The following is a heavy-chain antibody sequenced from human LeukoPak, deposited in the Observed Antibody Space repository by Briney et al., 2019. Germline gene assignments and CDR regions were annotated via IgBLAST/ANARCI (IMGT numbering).Heavy chain of an antibody. J-gene: IGHJ4*02. CDR3: ARRRQGVFDY. CDR2: IYYSGST. V-gene: IGHV4-61*02. CDR1: GGSISSGSYY. Sequence: SQTLSLTCTISGGSISSGSYYWNWIRQPAGKGLEWIGRIYYSGSTNYNPSLKSRVTISVDTSKNQFSLKLSSVTAADTAVYYCARRRQGVFDYWGQGTLVTVSS.